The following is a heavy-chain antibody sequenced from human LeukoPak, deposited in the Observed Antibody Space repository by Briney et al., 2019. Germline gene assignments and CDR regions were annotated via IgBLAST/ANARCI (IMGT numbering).Heavy chain of an antibody. CDR2: ISSSGSTI. CDR3: ARVEQGNWNDVPGWFDP. J-gene: IGHJ5*02. CDR1: GFTFSDYY. V-gene: IGHV3-11*04. D-gene: IGHD1-1*01. Sequence: GGSLRLSCAASGFTFSDYYMSWIRQAPGKGLEWVSYISSSGSTIYYADSVKGRFTISRDNAKNSLYLQMNSLRAEDTAVYYCARVEQGNWNDVPGWFDPWGQGTLVTVSS.